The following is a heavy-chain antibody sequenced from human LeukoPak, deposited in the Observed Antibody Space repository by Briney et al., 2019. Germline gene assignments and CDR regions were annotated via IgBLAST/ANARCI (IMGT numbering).Heavy chain of an antibody. CDR3: ARLRGYTSGNPGY. CDR2: IYYNGGT. Sequence: PSETLSLTCTVSAASISSSSYYWGWIRQPPGKGLEWIGSIYYNGGTYYNSSLKSRLTISVDTSKNQFTLKLSSMTAADTALYYCARLRGYTSGNPGYWGQGSLVTVSS. CDR1: AASISSSSYY. V-gene: IGHV4-39*01. J-gene: IGHJ4*02. D-gene: IGHD5-18*01.